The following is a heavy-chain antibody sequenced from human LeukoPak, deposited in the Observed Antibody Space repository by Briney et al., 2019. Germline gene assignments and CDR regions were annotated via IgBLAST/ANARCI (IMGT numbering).Heavy chain of an antibody. J-gene: IGHJ2*01. D-gene: IGHD6-19*01. CDR1: GFTFSGSA. V-gene: IGHV3-73*01. Sequence: PGGSLRLSCAASGFTFSGSAMHWVRQASGKGLEWVGRIRSKANSYATAYAASVKGRFTISRDDSKNTAYLQMNSLKTEDTAVYYCAKIERWLVHGFDLWGRGTLVTVSS. CDR2: IRSKANSYAT. CDR3: AKIERWLVHGFDL.